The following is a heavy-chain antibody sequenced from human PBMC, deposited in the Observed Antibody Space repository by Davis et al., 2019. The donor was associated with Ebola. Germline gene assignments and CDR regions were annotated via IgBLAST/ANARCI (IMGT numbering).Heavy chain of an antibody. CDR3: AGEEDFDY. CDR2: IYSGGST. J-gene: IGHJ4*02. D-gene: IGHD3-10*01. CDR1: GFTFSSYG. Sequence: PGGSLRLSCAASGFTFSSYGMHWVRQAPGKGLEWVSVIYSGGSTYYADSVKGRFTISRDNSKNTLYLQMNSLRAEDTAVYYCAGEEDFDYWGQGTLVTVSS. V-gene: IGHV3-66*01.